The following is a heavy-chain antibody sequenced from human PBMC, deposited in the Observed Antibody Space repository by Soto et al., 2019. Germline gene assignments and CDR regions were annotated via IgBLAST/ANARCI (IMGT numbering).Heavy chain of an antibody. J-gene: IGHJ4*02. CDR1: GGSISSSSYY. D-gene: IGHD3-22*01. CDR2: IYYSGST. V-gene: IGHV4-39*01. CDR3: ARQKGGYYYDSSGYFFDY. Sequence: SETLSLTCTVSGGSISSSSYYWGWIRQPPGKGLEWIGSIYYSGSTYYNPSLKSRVTISVDTSKNQFSLKLSSVTAADTAVYYCARQKGGYYYDSSGYFFDYWGQGTLVTVSS.